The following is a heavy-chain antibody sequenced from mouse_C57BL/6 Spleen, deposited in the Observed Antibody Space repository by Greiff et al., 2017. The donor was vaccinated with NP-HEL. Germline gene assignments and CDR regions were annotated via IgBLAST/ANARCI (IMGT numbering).Heavy chain of an antibody. V-gene: IGHV2-2*01. D-gene: IGHD2-4*01. CDR3: ASYDYDERGSGYAMDY. CDR1: GFSLTSYG. Sequence: QVQLQQSGPGLVQPSQSLSITCTVSGFSLTSYGVHWVRQSPGKGLEWLGVIWSGGSTDYNAAFISRLSISKDNSKSQVFFKMNSLQADDTAIYYCASYDYDERGSGYAMDYWGQGTSVTVSS. CDR2: IWSGGST. J-gene: IGHJ4*01.